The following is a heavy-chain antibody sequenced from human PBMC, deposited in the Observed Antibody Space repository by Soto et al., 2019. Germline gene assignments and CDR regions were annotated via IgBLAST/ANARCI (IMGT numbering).Heavy chain of an antibody. J-gene: IGHJ4*02. CDR3: ARDRHRDY. CDR2: IYSDGGA. CDR1: GFTVSATY. Sequence: EVQLVESGGGLVQPGGSLRLSCAASGFTVSATYMSWVRQAPGKGLEWVSYIYSDGGAFYADSVKGRFTLSRDNSKNTLYLQMNSLRVEDTAMYYCARDRHRDYWGQGTLVTVSS. V-gene: IGHV3-66*01.